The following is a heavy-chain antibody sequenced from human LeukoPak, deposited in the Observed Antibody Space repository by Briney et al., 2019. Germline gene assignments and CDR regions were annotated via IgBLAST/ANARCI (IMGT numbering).Heavy chain of an antibody. CDR3: ARYDGGATADF. D-gene: IGHD1-26*01. CDR2: VFPADSDT. J-gene: IGHJ4*02. CDR1: GYSLNNYW. V-gene: IGHV5-51*07. Sequence: GESLKISCKVSGYSLNNYWIAWVHQMPGKGLEWMGIVFPADSDTRYSPSFQGQVTISADKSVSTAYLQWSSLKASDTATYYCARYDGGATADFWGQGTLVTVSS.